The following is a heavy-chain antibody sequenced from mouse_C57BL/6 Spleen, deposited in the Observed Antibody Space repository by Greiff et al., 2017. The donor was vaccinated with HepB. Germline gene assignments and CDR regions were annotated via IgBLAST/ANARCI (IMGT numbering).Heavy chain of an antibody. V-gene: IGHV10-3*01. CDR2: IRSKSSNYAT. Sequence: EVQGVESGGGLVQPKGSLKLSCAASGFTFNTYAMHWVRQAPGKGLEWVARIRSKSSNYATYYADSVKDRFTISRDDSQSMLYLQMNNLKTEDTAMYYCVREAIYYYGEGYFDVWGTGTTVTVSS. D-gene: IGHD1-1*01. J-gene: IGHJ1*03. CDR1: GFTFNTYA. CDR3: VREAIYYYGEGYFDV.